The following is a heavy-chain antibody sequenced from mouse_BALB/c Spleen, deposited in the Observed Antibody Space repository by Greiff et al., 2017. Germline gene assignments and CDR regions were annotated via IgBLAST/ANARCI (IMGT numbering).Heavy chain of an antibody. J-gene: IGHJ2*01. CDR3: AREGDYGSSLDY. V-gene: IGHV5-4*02. D-gene: IGHD1-1*01. Sequence: EVQLQESGGGLVKPGGSLKLSCAASGFTFSDYYMYWVRQTPEKRLEWVATISDGGSYTYYPDSVKGRFTISRDNAKNNLYLQMSSLKSEDTAMYYCAREGDYGSSLDYWGQGTTLTVSS. CDR2: ISDGGSYT. CDR1: GFTFSDYY.